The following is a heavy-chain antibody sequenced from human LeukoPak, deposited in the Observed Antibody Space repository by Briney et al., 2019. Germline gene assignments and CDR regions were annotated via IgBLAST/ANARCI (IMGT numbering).Heavy chain of an antibody. D-gene: IGHD4-17*01. V-gene: IGHV3-23*01. Sequence: GGSLRLSCAASGFTFSSYAMSWVRQAPGKGLEWVSAISGSGGSTYYADSVKGRFTISRDNAKNSLYLQMNSLRAEDTAVYYCARVGLRPYFDYWGQGTLVTVSS. CDR1: GFTFSSYA. J-gene: IGHJ4*02. CDR2: ISGSGGST. CDR3: ARVGLRPYFDY.